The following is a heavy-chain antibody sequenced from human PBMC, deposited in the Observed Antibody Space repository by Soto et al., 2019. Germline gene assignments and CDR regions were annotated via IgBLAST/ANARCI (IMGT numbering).Heavy chain of an antibody. Sequence: QVQLVQSGAEVKKPGASVKVSCKASGYTFTSYGISWVRQAPGQGLEWMGWISNGNTNYAQKFQGRVTMTTDTSTSTVYMDLRSLRSDDTAVYYCARDRSPAVVVTAHRPFDYCGQGTLVTVSS. V-gene: IGHV1-18*04. J-gene: IGHJ4*02. CDR3: ARDRSPAVVVTAHRPFDY. CDR2: ISNGNT. CDR1: GYTFTSYG. D-gene: IGHD2-15*01.